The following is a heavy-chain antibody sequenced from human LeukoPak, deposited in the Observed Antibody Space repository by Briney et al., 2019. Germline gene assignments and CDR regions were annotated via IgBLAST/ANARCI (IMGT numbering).Heavy chain of an antibody. D-gene: IGHD3-22*01. CDR3: ARSPQSDYYDSSGYYDY. V-gene: IGHV4-59*12. J-gene: IGHJ4*02. Sequence: SETLSLTCTVSGGSISSYYWSWIRQPPGKGLEWIGYIYHSGSTYYNPSLKSRVTISVDRSKNQFSLKLSSVTAADTAVYYCARSPQSDYYDSSGYYDYWGQGTLVTVSS. CDR2: IYHSGST. CDR1: GGSISSYY.